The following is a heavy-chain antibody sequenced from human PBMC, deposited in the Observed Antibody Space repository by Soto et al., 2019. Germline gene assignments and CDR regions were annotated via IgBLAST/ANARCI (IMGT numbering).Heavy chain of an antibody. D-gene: IGHD5-12*01. V-gene: IGHV1-18*01. Sequence: GASVEVSCKPSGYTFTSYGISWVRQAPGQGLEWMGWISAYNGNTNYAQKFQGRVTMTTDTSTSTAYMELKSLRSDDTAVYYCARGGFSGYYPGLYGTHVSCQGPTVTLSS. CDR2: ISAYNGNT. CDR1: GYTFTSYG. J-gene: IGHJ6*02. CDR3: ARGGFSGYYPGLYGTHV.